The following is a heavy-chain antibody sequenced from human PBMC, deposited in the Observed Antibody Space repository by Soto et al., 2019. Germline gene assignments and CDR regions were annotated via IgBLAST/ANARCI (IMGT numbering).Heavy chain of an antibody. J-gene: IGHJ6*03. V-gene: IGHV3-48*01. CDR1: GFTFSSYS. CDR3: ARTKGVYCSSTSCYGNYYYYMDV. Sequence: GGSLRLSCAASGFTFSSYSMNWVRQAPGKGLEWVSYISSSSSTIYYADSVKGRFTISRDNAKKSLYLQMNSLRAEDTAVYYCARTKGVYCSSTSCYGNYYYYMDVWGKGTTVTVSS. CDR2: ISSSSSTI. D-gene: IGHD2-2*01.